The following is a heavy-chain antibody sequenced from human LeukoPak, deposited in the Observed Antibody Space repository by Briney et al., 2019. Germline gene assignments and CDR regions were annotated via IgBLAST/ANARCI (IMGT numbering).Heavy chain of an antibody. Sequence: GGSLTLSCAASGFTFNSYSMNWVRQAPGMGLEWVSSISSSSSYIYYAYPMKRRITVSRENAKNSVYLQMNSLRADDTAEYCCGRYSSTSFDYGGEGRLVTVS. CDR2: ISSSSSYI. V-gene: IGHV3-21*01. CDR1: GFTFNSYS. J-gene: IGHJ4*02. D-gene: IGHD6-13*01. CDR3: GRYSSTSFDY.